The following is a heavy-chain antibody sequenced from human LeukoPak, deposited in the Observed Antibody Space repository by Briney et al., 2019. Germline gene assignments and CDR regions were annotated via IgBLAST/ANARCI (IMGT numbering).Heavy chain of an antibody. CDR2: IYYSGST. J-gene: IGHJ5*02. CDR3: ARGAPRYCSSTSCPFDP. D-gene: IGHD2-2*01. Sequence: SETLSLTCTVSGGSISSYYWSWIRQPPGKGLEWIGYIYYSGSTNYNPSLKSRVTMSVDTSKNQFSLKLSSVTAADTAVYYCARGAPRYCSSTSCPFDPWGQGTLVTVSS. CDR1: GGSISSYY. V-gene: IGHV4-59*12.